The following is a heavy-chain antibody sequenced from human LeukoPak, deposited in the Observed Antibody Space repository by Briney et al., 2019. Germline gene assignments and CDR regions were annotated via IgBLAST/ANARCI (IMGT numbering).Heavy chain of an antibody. Sequence: GGSLRLSCAASGFTLNNAWMSWVRQAPGKGLEWLGRIKRETDGGTIDHAAPVKGRFTISRDDSRNTLYLQMDSLKIEDTAVYYCTTDRYYDNSELQFQHWGQGTLVTVSS. CDR3: TTDRYYDNSELQFQH. CDR1: GFTLNNAW. V-gene: IGHV3-15*01. J-gene: IGHJ1*01. D-gene: IGHD3-22*01. CDR2: IKRETDGGTI.